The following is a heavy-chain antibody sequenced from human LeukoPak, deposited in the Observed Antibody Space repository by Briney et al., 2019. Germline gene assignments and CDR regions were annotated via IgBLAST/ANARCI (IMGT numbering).Heavy chain of an antibody. Sequence: ASVKVSCKASGYTFTSYGISWVRQDPGQGLEWIGWISAYNGNTDYAQKLHGRVTMTTHTSTSTAYMELRSLRSDATAVYYSAREREGFGEFPFDYWGQGTLVTVSS. V-gene: IGHV1-18*04. J-gene: IGHJ4*02. CDR2: ISAYNGNT. CDR3: AREREGFGEFPFDY. CDR1: GYTFTSYG. D-gene: IGHD3-10*01.